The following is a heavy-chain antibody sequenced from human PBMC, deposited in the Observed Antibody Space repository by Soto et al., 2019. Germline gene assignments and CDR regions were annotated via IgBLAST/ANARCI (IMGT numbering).Heavy chain of an antibody. J-gene: IGHJ4*02. V-gene: IGHV4-34*01. CDR2: INHSGST. Sequence: SETLSLTCAVYGGSFSGYYWGWIRQPPGKGLEWIGEINHSGSTNYNPSLKSRVTISVDTSKNQFSLKLSSVTAADTAVYYCARDGRIAVAGTFINYFDYWGQGTLVTVSS. D-gene: IGHD6-19*01. CDR3: ARDGRIAVAGTFINYFDY. CDR1: GGSFSGYY.